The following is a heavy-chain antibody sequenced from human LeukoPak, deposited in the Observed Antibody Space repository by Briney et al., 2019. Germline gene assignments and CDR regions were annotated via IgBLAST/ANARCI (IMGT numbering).Heavy chain of an antibody. Sequence: SETLSLSCTVSGASFDSSYCWTWVHQPPGKRPEWIGTIYSSEFTYYNPSLISRVTISADTSKNLFSLRLTSVTAADTAVYYCARGSDDYKLGNYWGQGTLVTVSS. CDR1: GASFDSSYC. J-gene: IGHJ4*02. V-gene: IGHV4-39*01. CDR3: ARGSDDYKLGNY. D-gene: IGHD5-24*01. CDR2: IYSSEFT.